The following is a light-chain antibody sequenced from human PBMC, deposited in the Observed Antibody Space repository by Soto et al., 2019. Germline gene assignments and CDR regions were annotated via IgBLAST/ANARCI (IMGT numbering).Light chain of an antibody. V-gene: IGLV2-14*01. CDR3: SSYTTTSTVV. J-gene: IGLJ2*01. CDR2: EVT. CDR1: SSDIGGHNY. Sequence: QSVLTQPASVSGSPGQSIPVYCTGTSSDIGGHNYVSWSQQHPGKVPKLIIYEVTNRPSGVSKRFSGSKSGNTTSLTVSGLKAEEEADYYCSSYTTTSTVVFGGGTKLTVL.